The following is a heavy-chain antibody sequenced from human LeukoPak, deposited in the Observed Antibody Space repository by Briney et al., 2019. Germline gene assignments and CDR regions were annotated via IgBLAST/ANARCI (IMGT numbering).Heavy chain of an antibody. Sequence: ASETLSLTSTVSGGSIRRSHWSWVRQPPRKGLECIGYIYYRGSTKYNPSPKSRDTISVYTSKNTLSLKLNSLTAEDTAVNSCARRKYSSGWYYFDYWGQGTLVTVSS. CDR3: ARRKYSSGWYYFDY. D-gene: IGHD6-19*01. CDR2: IYYRGST. J-gene: IGHJ4*02. V-gene: IGHV4-59*01. CDR1: GGSIRRSH.